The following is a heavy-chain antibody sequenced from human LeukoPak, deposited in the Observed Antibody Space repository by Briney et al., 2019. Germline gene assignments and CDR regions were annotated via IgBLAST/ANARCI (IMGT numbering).Heavy chain of an antibody. CDR2: ISGSGGST. J-gene: IGHJ5*02. CDR3: AKDHGSTSFHWFDP. CDR1: GFTFSSYA. V-gene: IGHV3-23*01. Sequence: PGGSLRLSCAASGFTFSSYAMSWVRQAPGKGLEWVSSISGSGGSTYYADSVKGRFTISRDNSKNTLYLQMNSLRAEDTAVYYCAKDHGSTSFHWFDPWGQGTLVTVSS. D-gene: IGHD2-2*01.